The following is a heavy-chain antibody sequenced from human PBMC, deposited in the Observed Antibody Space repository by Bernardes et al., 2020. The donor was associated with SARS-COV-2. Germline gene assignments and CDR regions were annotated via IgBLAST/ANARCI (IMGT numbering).Heavy chain of an antibody. V-gene: IGHV3-33*08. J-gene: IGHJ6*02. Sequence: GGSLRLSCAASGFTFSSYWMSWVRQAPGKGLEWVAVIWYDGSNKYYADSVKGRFTISRDNSKNTLYLQMNSLRAEDTAVYYCARDIAAYYGMDVWGQGTTVTVSS. CDR2: IWYDGSNK. D-gene: IGHD2-21*01. CDR3: ARDIAAYYGMDV. CDR1: GFTFSSYW.